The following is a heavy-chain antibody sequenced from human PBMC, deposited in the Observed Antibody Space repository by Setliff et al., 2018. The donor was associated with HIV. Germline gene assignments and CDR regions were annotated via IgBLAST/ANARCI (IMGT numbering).Heavy chain of an antibody. J-gene: IGHJ6*03. V-gene: IGHV4-31*03. CDR2: IYYSGST. D-gene: IGHD3-10*01. Sequence: SETLSLTCTVSGGSINSGASYWSWIRQHPVKGLEWIGYIYYSGSTHYNPSLRSRVTISLDTSKSALDTSKSLFSLKLSSVTAADTAVYYCARGRAYMDVWGKGTTVTVSS. CDR1: GGSINSGASY. CDR3: ARGRAYMDV.